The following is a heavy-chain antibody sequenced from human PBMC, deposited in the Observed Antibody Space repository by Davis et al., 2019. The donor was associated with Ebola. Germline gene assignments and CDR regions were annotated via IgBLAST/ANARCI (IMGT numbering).Heavy chain of an antibody. Sequence: HTGGSLRLSCTASEFSVNNDYMSWVRQAPGKGLVWVSRINSDGSTTNYADSVKGRFSISRDNAKNTVYLQMNSLRDEDTAVYYCKIYCPNAACPQFNYWGQGTLVTVSS. CDR2: INSDGSTT. V-gene: IGHV3-74*01. CDR3: KIYCPNAACPQFNY. J-gene: IGHJ4*02. D-gene: IGHD2-8*01. CDR1: EFSVNNDY.